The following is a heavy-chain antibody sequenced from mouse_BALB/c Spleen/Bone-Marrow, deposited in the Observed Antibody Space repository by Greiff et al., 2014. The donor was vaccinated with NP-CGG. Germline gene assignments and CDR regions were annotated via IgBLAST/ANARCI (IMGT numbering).Heavy chain of an antibody. CDR2: ISSGCSTI. D-gene: IGHD3-3*01. J-gene: IGHJ4*01. V-gene: IGHV5-17*02. Sequence: DVQLVESGGGLVQPGGSRKLSCAASGFTFSSFGMHWVRQAPEKGLEWVAYISSGCSTIYYADTMKGRFTISRDNPKNTLFLQMTSLRSEDTAMYYCTRSGTLGAMDYWGQGTSVTVSS. CDR3: TRSGTLGAMDY. CDR1: GFTFSSFG.